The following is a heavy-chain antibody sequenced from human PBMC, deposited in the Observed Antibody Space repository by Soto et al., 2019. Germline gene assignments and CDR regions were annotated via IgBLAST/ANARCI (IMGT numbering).Heavy chain of an antibody. D-gene: IGHD6-13*01. V-gene: IGHV4-39*01. CDR3: ARCSIAAPVGGVFY. CDR1: DASISSGSYY. CDR2: IYYSGKT. Sequence: QLQLQESGPGLVKPSETLSLTCNVSDASISSGSYYWGWIRQPPGKGPEWIGNIYYSGKTYYNPSLNSRLTISIDASKNQFSLRLSSVTAADTAVYYCARCSIAAPVGGVFYWGQGNHVSVSS. J-gene: IGHJ4*02.